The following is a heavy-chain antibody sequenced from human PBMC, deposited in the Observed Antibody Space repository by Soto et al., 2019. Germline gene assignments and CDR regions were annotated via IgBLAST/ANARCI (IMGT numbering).Heavy chain of an antibody. CDR3: ARVGIAVAGHYYGMDV. Sequence: SETLSLTCAVAGYSISSGYYLVWIRQPPGKGLEWIGSIYHSGSTYYNPSLKSRVTISVDTSKNQFSLKLSSVTAADTAVYYCARVGIAVAGHYYGMDVWGQGTTVTVSS. CDR1: GYSISSGYY. CDR2: IYHSGST. D-gene: IGHD6-19*01. J-gene: IGHJ6*02. V-gene: IGHV4-38-2*01.